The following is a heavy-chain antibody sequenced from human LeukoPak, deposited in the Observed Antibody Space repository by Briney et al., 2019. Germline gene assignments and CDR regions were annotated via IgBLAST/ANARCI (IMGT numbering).Heavy chain of an antibody. Sequence: SETLSLTCTVSNGYISNSNFYWGWIRQPPGKGLEWIGSIIYDGSSDYNPSLKSRVTISVDTSKNQFSLRVNSVTAADTAVYFCARYYGSGRDTDYWSQGTLVTVSS. CDR3: ARYYGSGRDTDY. CDR1: NGYISNSNFY. D-gene: IGHD3-10*01. V-gene: IGHV4-39*01. J-gene: IGHJ4*02. CDR2: IIYDGSS.